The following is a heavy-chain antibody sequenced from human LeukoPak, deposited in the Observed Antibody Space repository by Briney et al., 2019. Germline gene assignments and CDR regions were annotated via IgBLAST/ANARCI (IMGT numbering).Heavy chain of an antibody. D-gene: IGHD3-22*01. CDR3: AKSTYYYDSSGPSLDY. J-gene: IGHJ4*02. CDR1: GFTFSSYG. CDR2: IRYDGSNK. Sequence: GGSLRLSCAASGFTFSSYGMHWVRQAPGKGLEWVAFIRYDGSNKYYADSVKGRFTISRDNSKNTLYLQMNSLRAEDTAVYYCAKSTYYYDSSGPSLDYWGQGTLVTVSS. V-gene: IGHV3-30*02.